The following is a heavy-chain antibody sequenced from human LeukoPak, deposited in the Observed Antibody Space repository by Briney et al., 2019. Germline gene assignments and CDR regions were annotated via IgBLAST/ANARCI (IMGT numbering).Heavy chain of an antibody. CDR2: INPSGGST. CDR3: ARNVDTGILDY. J-gene: IGHJ4*02. D-gene: IGHD5-18*01. Sequence: ASVKVSYKASGYTFTIYYMHWVRQAPGQGLEWMGIINPSGGSTSYAQKFQGRVTMTRDMSTSTVYMELSSLRSEDTAVYYCARNVDTGILDYWGQGTLATVSS. CDR1: GYTFTIYY. V-gene: IGHV1-46*01.